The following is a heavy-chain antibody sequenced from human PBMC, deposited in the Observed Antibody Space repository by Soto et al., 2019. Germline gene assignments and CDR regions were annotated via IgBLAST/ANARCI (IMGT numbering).Heavy chain of an antibody. V-gene: IGHV3-23*01. J-gene: IGHJ3*02. Sequence: EVQLLESGGGLVQPGGSLRLSCAASGFTFSSYAMSWVRQAPGKGLEWVSAISGSGGSTYYADSVKGRFTISRDNSKNTLYLQMNSLRAEDTAVYYCAKEAYDYYGSGCDDAFDIWGQGTMVTVSS. CDR1: GFTFSSYA. CDR2: ISGSGGST. D-gene: IGHD3-10*01. CDR3: AKEAYDYYGSGCDDAFDI.